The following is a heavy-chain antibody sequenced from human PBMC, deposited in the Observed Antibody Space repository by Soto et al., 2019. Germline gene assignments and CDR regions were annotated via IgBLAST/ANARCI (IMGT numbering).Heavy chain of an antibody. D-gene: IGHD1-26*01. CDR2: IYYTGST. CDR1: GASINVEGYY. V-gene: IGHV4-31*03. CDR3: VRVQSWDTKYYADV. Sequence: QVHLQESGPGLVKASRSLSLTCTVSGASINVEGYYWSWIRQHPDRGLEWIVYIYYTGSTYSNPALGSRVSISQDASQNQFSLQLTSVTAADTAVYFCVRVQSWDTKYYADVWGRGTTVTVSS. J-gene: IGHJ6*04.